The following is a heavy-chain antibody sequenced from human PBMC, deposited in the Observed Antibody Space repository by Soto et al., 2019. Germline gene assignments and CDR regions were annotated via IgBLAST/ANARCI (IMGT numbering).Heavy chain of an antibody. V-gene: IGHV3-33*01. J-gene: IGHJ6*03. CDR1: GFTFSSYG. D-gene: IGHD6-6*01. Sequence: QVQLVESGGGVVQPGRSLRLSCAASGFTFSSYGMHWVRQAPGKGLEWAAVIWYDGSNKYYADSVKGRFTISRDNSKNTLYLQMNSLRAEDTAVYYCAREGSSSYRNYYYYMDVWGKGTTVTVSS. CDR2: IWYDGSNK. CDR3: AREGSSSYRNYYYYMDV.